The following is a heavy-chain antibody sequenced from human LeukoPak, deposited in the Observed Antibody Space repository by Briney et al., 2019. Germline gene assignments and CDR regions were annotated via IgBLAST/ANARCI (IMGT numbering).Heavy chain of an antibody. CDR3: ARNYYDSSGYYYVGGFDY. CDR2: IWYDGSNK. J-gene: IGHJ4*02. Sequence: GGSLRLSCAASGFTFSSYGMHWVRQAPGKGLEWVAVIWYDGSNKYYADSVKDRFTISRDNSKNTLYLQMNSLRAEDTAVYYCARNYYDSSGYYYVGGFDYWGQGTLVTVSS. CDR1: GFTFSSYG. V-gene: IGHV3-33*01. D-gene: IGHD3-22*01.